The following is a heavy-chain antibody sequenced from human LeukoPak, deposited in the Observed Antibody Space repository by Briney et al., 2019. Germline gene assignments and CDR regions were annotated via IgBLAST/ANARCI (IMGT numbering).Heavy chain of an antibody. CDR1: GFTVSRNY. J-gene: IGHJ3*02. Sequence: PGGSLRLSCAASGFTVSRNYMSWVRQAPGKGLEWVSAIYTDGTTHFADYVKGRGTISRDNSKNTLYLQMDSLRAEDTALYYCARHYGGDPGAFDMWGPGTMVTVSS. CDR3: ARHYGGDPGAFDM. V-gene: IGHV3-53*01. D-gene: IGHD2-21*02. CDR2: IYTDGTT.